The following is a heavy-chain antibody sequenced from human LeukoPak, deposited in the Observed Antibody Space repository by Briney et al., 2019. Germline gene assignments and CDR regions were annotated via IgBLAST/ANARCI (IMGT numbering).Heavy chain of an antibody. CDR1: GFTFSNAW. V-gene: IGHV3-15*01. CDR2: IKSKTDGGTT. J-gene: IGHJ4*02. Sequence: GGSLRLSCAASGFTFSNAWMSWVRQAPGKGLESVGRIKSKTDGGTTDYAAPVKGRFTISRDDSKNTLYLQMGSLRAEDMAVYYCARGRITMVRGVIRGLDYWGQGTLVTVSS. D-gene: IGHD3-10*01. CDR3: ARGRITMVRGVIRGLDY.